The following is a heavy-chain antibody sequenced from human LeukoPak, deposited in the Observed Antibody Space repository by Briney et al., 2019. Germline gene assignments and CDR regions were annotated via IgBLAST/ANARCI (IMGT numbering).Heavy chain of an antibody. Sequence: SETLSLTCAVYGGSFSGYYWTWIRQPPGKGLEWIGSIYYSGSTYYNPSLKSRVTISVDTSKNQFSLKLSSVSAADTAVYYCARLPRDFTAFDIWGQGTMVTVSS. D-gene: IGHD2-21*02. CDR1: GGSFSGYY. CDR2: IYYSGST. J-gene: IGHJ3*02. V-gene: IGHV4-34*01. CDR3: ARLPRDFTAFDI.